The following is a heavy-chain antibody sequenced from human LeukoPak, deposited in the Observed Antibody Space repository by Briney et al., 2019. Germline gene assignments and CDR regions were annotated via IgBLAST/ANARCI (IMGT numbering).Heavy chain of an antibody. CDR2: IWYDGSNK. V-gene: IGHV3-33*06. CDR3: AKDSNDYGDYNYFDY. Sequence: PGGSLKLSCVASGFTFSSCNMHWVRQAPGKGLEWVALIWYDGSNKYYTDSVKVRFTISRDNSKNTLYLQMNSLGAEDTALYYCAKDSNDYGDYNYFDYWGQGTLVTVSS. CDR1: GFTFSSCN. J-gene: IGHJ4*02. D-gene: IGHD4-17*01.